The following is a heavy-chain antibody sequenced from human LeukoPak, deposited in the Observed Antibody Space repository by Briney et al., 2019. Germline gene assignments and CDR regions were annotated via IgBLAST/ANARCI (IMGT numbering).Heavy chain of an antibody. CDR3: ARDLFRRGYSYGAFDY. V-gene: IGHV4-39*02. D-gene: IGHD5-18*01. CDR1: GGSISSSSYY. CDR2: IYYSGST. Sequence: TSETLSLTCTVSGGSISSSSYYWGWIRQPPGKGLEWIGSIYYSGSTYYNPSLKSRVTISVDTSKNQFSLKLSSVTAADTAVYYCARDLFRRGYSYGAFDYWGQGTLVTVSS. J-gene: IGHJ4*02.